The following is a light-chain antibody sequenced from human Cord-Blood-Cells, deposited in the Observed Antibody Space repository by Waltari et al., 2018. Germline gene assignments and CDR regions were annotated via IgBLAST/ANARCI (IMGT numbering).Light chain of an antibody. CDR3: SSYTSSSTNYV. CDR2: EVS. Sequence: QSALTQPASVSGSPGQSITISCTGTSSDVGGYNYVSWYQQHPGKAPKLMIYEVSNRPSGVSNRFSGSKSGNTASRTISGLQAEDEADYYCSSYTSSSTNYVFGTGTKVTVL. CDR1: SSDVGGYNY. J-gene: IGLJ1*01. V-gene: IGLV2-14*01.